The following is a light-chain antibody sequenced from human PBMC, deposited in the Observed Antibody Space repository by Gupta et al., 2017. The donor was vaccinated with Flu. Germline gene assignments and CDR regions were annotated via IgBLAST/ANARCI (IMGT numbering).Light chain of an antibody. CDR2: EVN. CDR3: SSYTISNTVV. Sequence: QPALSPPASVSASPGQSITLSCSRTSSDIGGYNYVSWYQQHPGKAPKLMIYEVNNRPSGVSNRFSGSKSGNTASLTISGLQAEDEADYYCSSYTISNTVVFGGGTKVTVL. CDR1: SSDIGGYNY. J-gene: IGLJ2*01. V-gene: IGLV2-14*01.